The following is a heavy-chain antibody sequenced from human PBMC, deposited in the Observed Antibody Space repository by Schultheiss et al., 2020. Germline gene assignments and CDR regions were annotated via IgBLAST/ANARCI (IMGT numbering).Heavy chain of an antibody. V-gene: IGHV3-9*01. D-gene: IGHD2-2*01. Sequence: SLRLSCAASGFTFDDYAMHWVRQAPGRGLEWVSGISWNSGFIGYADSVKGRFTISRDNSKNTLYLQMNSLRAEDTAVYYCARDGYCSSTSCYYYYGMDVWGQGTTVTGSS. CDR2: ISWNSGFI. CDR1: GFTFDDYA. J-gene: IGHJ6*02. CDR3: ARDGYCSSTSCYYYYGMDV.